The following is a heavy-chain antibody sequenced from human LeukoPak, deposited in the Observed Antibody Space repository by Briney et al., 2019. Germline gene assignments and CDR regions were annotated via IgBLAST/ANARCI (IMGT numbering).Heavy chain of an antibody. CDR2: IYSGGNT. J-gene: IGHJ4*02. CDR1: GFTFSSYA. CDR3: ARRAGKYSHPYDY. Sequence: GGSLRLSCAASGFTFSSYAMSWVRQAPGKGLEWVSFIYSGGNTHYSDSVKGRFTISRDNSKNTLYLQMNSLRADDTAVYYCARRAGKYSHPYDYWGQGTLVTVSS. D-gene: IGHD2-15*01. V-gene: IGHV3-23*05.